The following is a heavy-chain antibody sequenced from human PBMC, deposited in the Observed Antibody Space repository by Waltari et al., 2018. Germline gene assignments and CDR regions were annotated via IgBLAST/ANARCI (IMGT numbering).Heavy chain of an antibody. D-gene: IGHD2-2*01. V-gene: IGHV3-49*04. CDR2: IRSKAYGGTT. CDR1: AFTFGDYA. Sequence: EVQLVESGGGLVQPGRSLRLSCTASAFTFGDYAMSWVRQAPGKGLEWVGFIRSKAYGGTTEYAASVKGRFTISRDDSKSIAYLQMNSLKTEDTAVYYCTRGVITKYCSSTSCYPTLDYWGQGTLVTVSS. CDR3: TRGVITKYCSSTSCYPTLDY. J-gene: IGHJ4*02.